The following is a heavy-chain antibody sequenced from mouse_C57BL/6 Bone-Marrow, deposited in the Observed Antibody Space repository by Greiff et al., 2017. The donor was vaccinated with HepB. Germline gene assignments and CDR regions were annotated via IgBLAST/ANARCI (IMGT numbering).Heavy chain of an antibody. CDR1: GFTFSSYG. CDR3: ARDAY. CDR2: INSNGGST. J-gene: IGHJ2*01. V-gene: IGHV5-6-3*01. Sequence: EVQLVESGGGLVQPGGSLKLSCAASGFTFSSYGMSWVRQTPDKRLELVATINSNGGSTYYPDSVKGRFTISRDNAKNTLYLQMSSLKSEDTAMYYCARDAYWGQGTTLTVSS.